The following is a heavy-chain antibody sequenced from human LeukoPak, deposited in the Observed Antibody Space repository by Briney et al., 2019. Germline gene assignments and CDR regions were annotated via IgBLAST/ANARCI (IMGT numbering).Heavy chain of an antibody. D-gene: IGHD4-11*01. CDR2: INHSGST. J-gene: IGHJ4*02. CDR3: ARGVPGNYYYFDY. CDR1: GGSFSGYY. Sequence: SETLSLTCAVYGGSFSGYYWSWIRQPSGKGLEWIGEINHSGSTNYNPSLKSRVTMSVDTSKNQFSLKLSSVTAADTAVYYCARGVPGNYYYFDYWGQGTLVTVSS. V-gene: IGHV4-34*01.